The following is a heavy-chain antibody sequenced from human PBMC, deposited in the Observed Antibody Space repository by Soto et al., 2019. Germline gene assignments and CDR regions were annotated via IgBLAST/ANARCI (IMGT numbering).Heavy chain of an antibody. V-gene: IGHV3-23*01. CDR1: GFTFSAYA. Sequence: EVQLLESGGGLARPGGSLRLSCVASGFTFSAYAMTWVRQAPGTGLEWVATISATGGNIEYTDSLKGRFTSSRDNSKNTLYLQLNGLTSDDTAVHYCAKVAGGLGYFDLWGRGTLVTVSS. CDR2: ISATGGNI. J-gene: IGHJ2*01. CDR3: AKVAGGLGYFDL. D-gene: IGHD3-16*01.